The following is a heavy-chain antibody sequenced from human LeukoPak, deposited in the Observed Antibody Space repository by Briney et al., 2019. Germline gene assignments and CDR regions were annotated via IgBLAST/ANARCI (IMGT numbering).Heavy chain of an antibody. J-gene: IGHJ4*02. CDR1: GFTFSSYS. D-gene: IGHD2-2*01. V-gene: IGHV3-21*01. Sequence: GGSLRLSSAASGFTFSSYSMNWVRQAPGEGLEWVSSISSSSSYIYYADSVKGRFTISRDNAKNSLYLQMNSLRAEDTAVYYCARDNPDRYCSSTSCYQDYWGQGTLVTVSS. CDR2: ISSSSSYI. CDR3: ARDNPDRYCSSTSCYQDY.